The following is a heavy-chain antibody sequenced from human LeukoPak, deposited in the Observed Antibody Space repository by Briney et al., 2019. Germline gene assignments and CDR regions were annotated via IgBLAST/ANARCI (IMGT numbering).Heavy chain of an antibody. Sequence: GASVKVSCKASGYTFTSYDVNWVRQATGQGLEWMGWMNPISGDTGYALKFQGRVTMSRNTSISTAYMELGSLRSEDTAVYYCARVPRRGEWFDPWGQGTLVTVSS. CDR1: GYTFTSYD. CDR2: MNPISGDT. V-gene: IGHV1-8*01. J-gene: IGHJ5*02. CDR3: ARVPRRGEWFDP. D-gene: IGHD3-10*01.